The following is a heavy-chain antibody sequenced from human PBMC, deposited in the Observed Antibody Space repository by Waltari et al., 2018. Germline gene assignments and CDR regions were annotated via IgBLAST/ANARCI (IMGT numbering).Heavy chain of an antibody. CDR1: GYTLTELS. CDR3: AIFDWLWGWFDP. V-gene: IGHV1-24*01. J-gene: IGHJ5*02. Sequence: QVQLVQSGAEVKKPGASVKVSCKVSGYTLTELSMHWVRQAPGKGLEWMGGFEPEESETIYAQKCQGRVTMTEDTSTDTAYMELSSLGSEDTAVYYCAIFDWLWGWFDPWGQGTLVTVSS. CDR2: FEPEESET. D-gene: IGHD3-9*01.